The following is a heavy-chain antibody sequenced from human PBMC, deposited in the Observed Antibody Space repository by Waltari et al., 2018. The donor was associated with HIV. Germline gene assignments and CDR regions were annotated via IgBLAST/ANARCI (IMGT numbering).Heavy chain of an antibody. V-gene: IGHV3-33*01. CDR2: IWYDGSNK. J-gene: IGHJ4*02. CDR1: GFTFSSYG. D-gene: IGHD3-10*01. CDR3: ARDNYYGSGPPWD. Sequence: QVQLVESGGGVVQPGRSLRLSCAASGFTFSSYGMHWVRQAPGKGLEWVAVIWYDGSNKYYADSVKGRFSISRDNSKNTLYLQMNSLRAEDTAVYYCARDNYYGSGPPWDWGQGTLVTVSS.